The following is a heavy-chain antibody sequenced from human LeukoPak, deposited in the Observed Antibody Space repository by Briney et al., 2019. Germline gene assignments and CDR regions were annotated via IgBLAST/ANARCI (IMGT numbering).Heavy chain of an antibody. CDR3: AKDLMITFGGVIVIPNEDWFDP. CDR2: ISGGGGST. J-gene: IGHJ5*02. V-gene: IGHV3-23*01. D-gene: IGHD3-16*02. CDR1: GFTFSSYA. Sequence: GGSLRLSCAASGFTFSSYAMSWVGQAQGKGRKWASAISGGGGSTSYADSVKGRFTISRDNSKNTLYLQMNSLRAEDTAVYYCAKDLMITFGGVIVIPNEDWFDPWGQGTLVTVSS.